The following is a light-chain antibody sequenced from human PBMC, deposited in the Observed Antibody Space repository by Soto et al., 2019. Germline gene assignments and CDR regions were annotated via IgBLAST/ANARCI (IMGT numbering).Light chain of an antibody. J-gene: IGLJ1*01. CDR3: CSYAGSSTYV. CDR2: DDV. Sequence: QSALTQPASVSGSPGQSITISCTGTSSDIGTYNFVSWYQQRPGKAPKFIIYDDVRRPSGVSNRFSGSKSGNTASLTISGLQAEDEADYYCCSYAGSSTYVFGTGTKVTVL. V-gene: IGLV2-23*01. CDR1: SSDIGTYNF.